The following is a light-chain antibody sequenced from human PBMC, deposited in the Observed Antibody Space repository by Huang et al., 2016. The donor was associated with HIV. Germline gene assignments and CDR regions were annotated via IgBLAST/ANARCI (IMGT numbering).Light chain of an antibody. Sequence: EVVMTQSPATLSVSPGERATLSCRASQSVSSNLAWYQQKPGQVPRLLIYGASTRATGIPASVSGSGSGTEFTLTNSSLQSEDFAIYYCQQYNNWPPWTFGQGTKVEVK. CDR1: QSVSSN. J-gene: IGKJ1*01. CDR3: QQYNNWPPWT. V-gene: IGKV3-15*01. CDR2: GAS.